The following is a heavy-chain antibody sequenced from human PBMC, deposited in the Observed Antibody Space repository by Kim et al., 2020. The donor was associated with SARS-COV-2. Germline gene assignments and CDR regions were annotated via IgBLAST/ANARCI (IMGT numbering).Heavy chain of an antibody. D-gene: IGHD6-13*01. V-gene: IGHV3-23*01. CDR2: ISDSGGRT. J-gene: IGHJ4*02. CDR3: AKAGQRLVWGYFDY. Sequence: GGSLRLSCTASGFTFTSYAMTWARQAPGKGLEWVSGISDSGGRTYYGDPVRGRFTIFRDNSKSTLYLQLNTLRVEDTALYYCAKAGQRLVWGYFDYWGQG. CDR1: GFTFTSYA.